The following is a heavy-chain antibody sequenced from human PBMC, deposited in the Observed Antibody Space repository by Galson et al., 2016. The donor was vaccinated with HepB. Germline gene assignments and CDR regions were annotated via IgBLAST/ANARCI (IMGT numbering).Heavy chain of an antibody. CDR3: ARIGRGVGVFGM. CDR1: GGSISSSNW. V-gene: IGHV4-4*02. Sequence: SETLSLTCTVSGGSISSSNWWTWVRQPPGKRPEWIGEIYHLGTTNYNPSLKSRVTISVDKSKKQFSLKLNSVHPADTAVYYCARIGRGVGVFGMWGQGTMAIVSS. D-gene: IGHD3-10*01. J-gene: IGHJ3*02. CDR2: IYHLGTT.